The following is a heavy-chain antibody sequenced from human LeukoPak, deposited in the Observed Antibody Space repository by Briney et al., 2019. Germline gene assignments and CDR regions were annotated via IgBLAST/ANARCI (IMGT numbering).Heavy chain of an antibody. J-gene: IGHJ5*01. Sequence: PGGSLRLSCAASGFTVSSNYMSWVRQAPGKGLEWVSVIYSGGSTYYADSVKGRFTTSRDNAKNSLYLQMNSLRAEDTALYHCARSHSGYEYYNWFDSWGQGTLVTVSS. V-gene: IGHV3-53*01. CDR1: GFTVSSNY. CDR2: IYSGGST. CDR3: ARSHSGYEYYNWFDS. D-gene: IGHD5-12*01.